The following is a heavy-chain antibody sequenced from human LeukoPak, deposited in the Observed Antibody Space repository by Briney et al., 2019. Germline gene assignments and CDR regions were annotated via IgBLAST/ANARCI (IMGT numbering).Heavy chain of an antibody. Sequence: PGGSLRLSCAASGFTPSNNYMSWVRQAPGKGLECVSVIYSGGSTFYADSVKGRFTISRDISKNTLYLQMNSLRAEDTAVYYCARDLYYDSSGYYFHDYWGQGTLVTVSS. D-gene: IGHD3-22*01. CDR1: GFTPSNNY. CDR3: ARDLYYDSSGYYFHDY. V-gene: IGHV3-53*01. CDR2: IYSGGST. J-gene: IGHJ4*02.